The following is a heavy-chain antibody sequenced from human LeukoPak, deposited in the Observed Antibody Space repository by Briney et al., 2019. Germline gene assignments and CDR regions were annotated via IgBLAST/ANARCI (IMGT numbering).Heavy chain of an antibody. Sequence: GASVKVSCKASGYTFTGYYMHWVRQAPGQGLEWMGWINPNSGGTNYAQKFQGRVTMTRDTSISTAYMELSRLRSDDTAVYYCAGEYYDSSGYYYWDYWGQGTLVTVSS. CDR2: INPNSGGT. J-gene: IGHJ4*02. D-gene: IGHD3-22*01. CDR1: GYTFTGYY. V-gene: IGHV1-2*02. CDR3: AGEYYDSSGYYYWDY.